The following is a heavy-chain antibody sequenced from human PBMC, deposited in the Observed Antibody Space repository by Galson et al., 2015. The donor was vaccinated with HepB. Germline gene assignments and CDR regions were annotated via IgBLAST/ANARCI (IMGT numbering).Heavy chain of an antibody. CDR3: ARTIAVAGTSGGDY. D-gene: IGHD6-19*01. CDR1: GFTFSSYS. Sequence: SLRLSCAASGFTFSSYSMNWVRQAPGKGLEWVSYISSSSSTIYYADSVKGRFTISRDDAKNSLYLRMNSLRGEDTAVYYCARTIAVAGTSGGDYWGQGTLVTVSS. V-gene: IGHV3-48*01. CDR2: ISSSSSTI. J-gene: IGHJ4*02.